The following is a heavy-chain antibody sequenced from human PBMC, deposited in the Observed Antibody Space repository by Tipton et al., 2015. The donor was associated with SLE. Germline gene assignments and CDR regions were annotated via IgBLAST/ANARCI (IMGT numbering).Heavy chain of an antibody. V-gene: IGHV4-34*12. D-gene: IGHD3-3*01. J-gene: IGHJ4*02. Sequence: LRLSCAVYGESFNGYFWTWIRQPPGKGLEWIAEIIHSGVTNYNPSLKSRVTISVDTSKNQISLKLSSVTAADPAVYFCARSSPNYDFWSGYYFFFDYWGQGTLVTVSS. CDR2: IIHSGVT. CDR1: GESFNGYF. CDR3: ARSSPNYDFWSGYYFFFDY.